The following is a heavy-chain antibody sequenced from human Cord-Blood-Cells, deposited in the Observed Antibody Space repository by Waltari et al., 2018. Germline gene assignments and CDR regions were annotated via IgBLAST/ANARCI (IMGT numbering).Heavy chain of an antibody. J-gene: IGHJ2*01. V-gene: IGHV3-21*01. CDR3: ASSTPYWYFDL. CDR2: ISSSSSYI. CDR1: GFTFSSYR. Sequence: EVQLVESGGGLVKPGGSLRLSCAASGFTFSSYRLNWVRQAPGKGLGWVSSISSSSSYIYYADSVKGRFTISRDNAKNSLYLQMNSLRAEDTAVYYCASSTPYWYFDLWGRGTLVTVSS.